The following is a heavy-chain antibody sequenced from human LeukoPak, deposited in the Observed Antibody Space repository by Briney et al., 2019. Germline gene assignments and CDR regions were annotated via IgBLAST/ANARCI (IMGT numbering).Heavy chain of an antibody. CDR2: ISSSSSYI. D-gene: IGHD2-15*01. V-gene: IGHV3-21*01. Sequence: PGGSLRLSCAASGFTFSSYSMNWVRQAPGKGPEWVSSISSSSSYIYYADSVKGRFTISRDNAKDSLYLQMNSLRVEDTAVYYCARDGYCSGGSCYSYGYFDYWGQGTLVTVSS. CDR1: GFTFSSYS. J-gene: IGHJ4*02. CDR3: ARDGYCSGGSCYSYGYFDY.